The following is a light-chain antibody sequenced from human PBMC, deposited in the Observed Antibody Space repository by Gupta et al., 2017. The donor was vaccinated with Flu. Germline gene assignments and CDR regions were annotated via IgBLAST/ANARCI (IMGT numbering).Light chain of an antibody. CDR1: QDISTY. CDR2: DAS. Sequence: DIQMTQSPSSLSASVGDRVTITCQASQDISTYLNWYQQKPGKAPKLLIYDASNLETGVPSRFSGSGSGTDFTFTISSLQPEDIATYYCQQYDNLITFGQGTRLEIK. J-gene: IGKJ5*01. CDR3: QQYDNLIT. V-gene: IGKV1-33*01.